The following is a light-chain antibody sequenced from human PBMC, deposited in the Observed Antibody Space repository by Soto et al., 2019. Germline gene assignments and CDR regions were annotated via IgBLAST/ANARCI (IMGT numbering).Light chain of an antibody. J-gene: IGKJ4*01. Sequence: EFVLTQSPGTLSLSPGERATLSCRASQTVRNNYLAWYQQKPGQAPRLPIYDASRRATGIPDRFSGGGSGTDFTLASSRLEPEDFAVYYCQQYVSSPLTFGGGTKVDI. V-gene: IGKV3-20*01. CDR3: QQYVSSPLT. CDR2: DAS. CDR1: QTVRNNY.